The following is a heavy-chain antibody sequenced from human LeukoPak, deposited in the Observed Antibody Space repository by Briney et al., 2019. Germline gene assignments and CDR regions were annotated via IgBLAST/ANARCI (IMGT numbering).Heavy chain of an antibody. V-gene: IGHV3-7*05. D-gene: IGHD2-21*01. CDR2: INEGGGVA. Sequence: GGSLRLSCAASGFTFSNSRMKWCRQDPGKGLEWGASINEGGGVAYSVDSVKGRFTISRDNAKNSLYLQMNSLRVEDTAVYYCARGGTYSAYWGQGTLVTVSS. CDR1: GFTFSNSR. CDR3: ARGGTYSAY. J-gene: IGHJ4*02.